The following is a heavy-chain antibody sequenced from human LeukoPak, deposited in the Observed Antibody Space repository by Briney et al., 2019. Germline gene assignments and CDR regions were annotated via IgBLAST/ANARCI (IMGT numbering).Heavy chain of an antibody. CDR1: GFTFSSYA. Sequence: GRSLRLSCAASGFTFSSYAMHWVPQAPGKGLEWVAVISYDGSNKYYADSVKGRFTISRDNSKNTLYLQMNSLRAEDTAVYYCARDLRTGIYYYMDVWGKGTTVTVSS. V-gene: IGHV3-30*11. CDR2: ISYDGSNK. J-gene: IGHJ6*03. CDR3: ARDLRTGIYYYMDV. D-gene: IGHD1-14*01.